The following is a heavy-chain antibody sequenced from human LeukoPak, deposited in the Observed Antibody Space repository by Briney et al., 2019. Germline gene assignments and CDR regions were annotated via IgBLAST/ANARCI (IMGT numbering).Heavy chain of an antibody. CDR1: GGSMSSYY. V-gene: IGHV4-59*12. J-gene: IGHJ5*02. Sequence: SETLSLTCSVSGGSMSSYYWSWIRQSPGKGLEWIGYIYHSGSTDYNSSLKSRVTISVDKSKNQFSLKLSSVTAADTAVYYCARRPFLEWLMIPGWFDPWGQGTLVTVSS. D-gene: IGHD3-3*02. CDR2: IYHSGST. CDR3: ARRPFLEWLMIPGWFDP.